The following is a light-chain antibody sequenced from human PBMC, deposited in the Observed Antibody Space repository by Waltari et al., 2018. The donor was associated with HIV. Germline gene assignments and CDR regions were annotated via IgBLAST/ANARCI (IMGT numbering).Light chain of an antibody. V-gene: IGKV3-20*01. CDR1: QSVTTNF. CDR3: HQYSSSYQT. J-gene: IGKJ1*01. Sequence: ENVLTQSPGTLSLSPGDTATLSCRATQSVTTNFLAWYQQKPGQAPRLLIYGGSNRATGIPDRFSGSGSGTDVTLTISRLEPEDFAVYYCHQYSSSYQTFGQGTKVEI. CDR2: GGS.